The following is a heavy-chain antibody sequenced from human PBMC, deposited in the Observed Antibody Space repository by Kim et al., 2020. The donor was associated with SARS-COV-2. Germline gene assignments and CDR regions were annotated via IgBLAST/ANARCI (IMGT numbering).Heavy chain of an antibody. CDR2: IYYSGST. D-gene: IGHD2-2*01. V-gene: IGHV4-59*13. CDR1: GGSISSYY. Sequence: SETLSLTCTVSGGSISSYYWSWIRQPPGKGLEWIGYIYYSGSTNYNPSLKSRVTISVDTSKNQFSLKLSSVTAADTAVYYCAREGTYCSSTSCYYGMDVWGQGTTATVSS. J-gene: IGHJ6*02. CDR3: AREGTYCSSTSCYYGMDV.